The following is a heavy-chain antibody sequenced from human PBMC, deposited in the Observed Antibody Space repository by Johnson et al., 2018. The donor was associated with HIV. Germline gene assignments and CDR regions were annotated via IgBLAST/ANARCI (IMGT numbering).Heavy chain of an antibody. Sequence: VQLVESGGGLVQPGGSLRLSCVASGFTVSSNYMSWVRQAPGKGLEWVSVIYSGGSTDYADSVKGRFTISRDTSKNTLYLHMNSLRAEDTAVYYCPSEPLISPCAFGIWGQGTMVTVSS. V-gene: IGHV3-66*01. CDR2: IYSGGST. D-gene: IGHD3-10*01. CDR1: GFTVSSNY. J-gene: IGHJ3*02. CDR3: PSEPLISPCAFGI.